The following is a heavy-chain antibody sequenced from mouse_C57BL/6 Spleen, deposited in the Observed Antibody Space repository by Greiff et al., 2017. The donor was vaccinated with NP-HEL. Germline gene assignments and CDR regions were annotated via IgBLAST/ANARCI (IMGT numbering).Heavy chain of an antibody. Sequence: EVKLMESGGGLVQPGGSLTLSCAASGFTFSDYYMYWVRQTPEKRLEWVAYISNGGGSTYYPDTVKGRFTISRDNAKNTLYLQMSRLKSEDTAMYYCASLMDYWGQGTSVTVSS. CDR3: ASLMDY. J-gene: IGHJ4*01. V-gene: IGHV5-12*01. CDR1: GFTFSDYY. CDR2: ISNGGGST.